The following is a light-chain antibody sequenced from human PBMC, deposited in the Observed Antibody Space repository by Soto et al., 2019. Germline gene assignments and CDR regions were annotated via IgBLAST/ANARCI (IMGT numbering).Light chain of an antibody. Sequence: EIVLTQSPGTLSLSPGERATLSCRASQSVSSSYLARYQQKPGQAPRLLIYGASSRATGIPDRFSGSGSGTDFTVTISRLEPEDFAVYYCQLYGSSPPWTFGQGTKVEIK. J-gene: IGKJ1*01. CDR3: QLYGSSPPWT. CDR2: GAS. V-gene: IGKV3-20*01. CDR1: QSVSSSY.